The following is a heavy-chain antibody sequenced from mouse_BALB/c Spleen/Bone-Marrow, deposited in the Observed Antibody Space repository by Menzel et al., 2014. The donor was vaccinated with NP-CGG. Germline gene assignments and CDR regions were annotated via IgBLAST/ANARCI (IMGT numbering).Heavy chain of an antibody. J-gene: IGHJ2*01. V-gene: IGHV14-3*02. CDR3: ASYDYGYYFDF. CDR2: IVPADGNT. D-gene: IGHD2-4*01. Sequence: EVKLMESGAELVKPGASVKLSCTTSGFNIKDTYMHWVKLRPEQGLEWIGRIVPADGNTKYAPKFQGKATITADTSSNTAYLQLSSLTSEDTAFYFCASYDYGYYFDFWGQGPTLTVSS. CDR1: GFNIKDTY.